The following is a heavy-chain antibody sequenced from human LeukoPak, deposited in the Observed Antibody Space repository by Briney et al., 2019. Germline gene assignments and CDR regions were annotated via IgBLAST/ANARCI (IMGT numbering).Heavy chain of an antibody. CDR1: GDSISSGDYY. J-gene: IGHJ4*02. CDR2: ISSSGST. D-gene: IGHD3-10*01. CDR3: ARAAVILYYGSGSLDY. Sequence: SETLSLTCTVSGDSISSGDYYWSWIRQPAGKGLEWIGRISSSGSTNYNPSLKSRVTISVDTSKNQFSLKLSSVTAADTAVYYCARAAVILYYGSGSLDYWGQGTLVTVSS. V-gene: IGHV4-61*02.